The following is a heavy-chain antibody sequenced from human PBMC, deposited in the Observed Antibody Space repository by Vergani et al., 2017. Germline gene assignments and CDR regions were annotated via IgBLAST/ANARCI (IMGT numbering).Heavy chain of an antibody. CDR3: ARGGRRYCSSTSCPSFDY. J-gene: IGHJ4*02. CDR2: IYYSRST. CDR1: GGSISSYY. D-gene: IGHD2-2*01. V-gene: IGHV4-59*01. Sequence: QVQLQESGPGLVKPSETLSLTCTVSGGSISSYYWSWIRQPPGKGLEWIGYIYYSRSTNYNPSLKSRVTISVDTSKNQFSLKLSSVTAADTAVYYCARGGRRYCSSTSCPSFDYWGQGTLVTVSS.